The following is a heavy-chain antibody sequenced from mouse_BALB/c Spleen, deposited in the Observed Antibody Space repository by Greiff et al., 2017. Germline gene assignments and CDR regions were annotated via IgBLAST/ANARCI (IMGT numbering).Heavy chain of an antibody. CDR3: ARWDGYPFAY. CDR1: GYAFSSYW. J-gene: IGHJ3*01. D-gene: IGHD2-3*01. Sequence: VKLMESGAELVRPGSSVKISCKASGYAFSSYWMNWVKQRPGQGLEWIGQIYPGDGDTNYNGKFKGKATLTADKSSSTAYMQLSSLTSEDSAVYFCARWDGYPFAYWGQGTLVTVSA. V-gene: IGHV1-80*01. CDR2: IYPGDGDT.